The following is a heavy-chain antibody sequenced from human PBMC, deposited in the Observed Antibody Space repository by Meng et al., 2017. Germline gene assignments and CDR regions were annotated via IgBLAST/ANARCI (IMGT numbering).Heavy chain of an antibody. CDR2: IIPIFGTA. CDR3: ARDYGDYAWIAKRWFDP. CDR1: GGTFSSYA. V-gene: IGHV1-69*01. J-gene: IGHJ5*02. Sequence: VHVGESGVEVKKPGSSVKVSCKASGGTFSSYAISWVRQAPGQGLEWMGGIIPIFGTANYAQKFQGRVTITADESTSTAYMELSSLRSEDTAVYYCARDYGDYAWIAKRWFDPWGQGTLVTVSS. D-gene: IGHD4-17*01.